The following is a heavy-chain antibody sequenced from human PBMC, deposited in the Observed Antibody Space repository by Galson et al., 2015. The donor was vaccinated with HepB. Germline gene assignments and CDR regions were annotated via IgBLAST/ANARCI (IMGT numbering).Heavy chain of an antibody. CDR2: ISAYNGNT. V-gene: IGHV1-18*01. J-gene: IGHJ4*02. CDR1: GYTFTSYG. CDR3: ARDNFYGYCSGGNCYPFDY. Sequence: SVKVSCKASGYTFTSYGISWVRQAPGQGLEWMGWISAYNGNTNYAQKLQGRVTMTTDTSTSTAYMEPRSLRSDDTAVYYCARDNFYGYCSGGNCYPFDYWGQGTLVTVSS. D-gene: IGHD2-15*01.